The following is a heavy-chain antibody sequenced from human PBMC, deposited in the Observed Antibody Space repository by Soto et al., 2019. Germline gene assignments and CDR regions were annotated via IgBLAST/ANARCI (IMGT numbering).Heavy chain of an antibody. CDR1: GFTFGTSW. CDR3: ARLGVWSGAYYYMDV. J-gene: IGHJ6*03. CDR2: INSDGSGT. D-gene: IGHD3-3*01. V-gene: IGHV3-74*01. Sequence: EMQVVESGGGLVQRGESLRLYCVASGFTFGTSWMTWVRQAPGKGLEWVARINSDGSGTRYADSVKGRFTISRDNAKNTFYLQMSSLRGDDTALYYCARLGVWSGAYYYMDVWGKGTTVTVSS.